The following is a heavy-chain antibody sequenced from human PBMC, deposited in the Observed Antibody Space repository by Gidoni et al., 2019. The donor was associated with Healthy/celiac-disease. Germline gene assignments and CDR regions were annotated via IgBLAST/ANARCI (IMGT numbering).Heavy chain of an antibody. CDR2: ISGSGGST. J-gene: IGHJ5*02. D-gene: IGHD2-2*01. Sequence: EVQLLESGGGLVQPGGSLRLSFAASGFTFISYAMSWVRQAPGKGLEWVSAISGSGGSTYYADSVKGRFTISRDNSKNTLYLQMNSLRAEDTAVYYCAKGTSSSLPAENWFDPWGQGTLVTVSS. V-gene: IGHV3-23*01. CDR3: AKGTSSSLPAENWFDP. CDR1: GFTFISYA.